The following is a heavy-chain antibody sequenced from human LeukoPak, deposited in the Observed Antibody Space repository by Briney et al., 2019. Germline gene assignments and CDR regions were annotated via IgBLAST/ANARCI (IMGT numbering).Heavy chain of an antibody. Sequence: GGSLRLSCAASGFTFSGYSMNWVRQAPGKGLEWVSYITNSGTTIYYADSVKGRIAISRDNAKNSLYLQMNSLRAEDTAVYYCARDIDLNAGIMDVWGQGTTVTVS. CDR2: ITNSGTTI. CDR1: GFTFSGYS. J-gene: IGHJ6*02. V-gene: IGHV3-48*01. D-gene: IGHD1-14*01. CDR3: ARDIDLNAGIMDV.